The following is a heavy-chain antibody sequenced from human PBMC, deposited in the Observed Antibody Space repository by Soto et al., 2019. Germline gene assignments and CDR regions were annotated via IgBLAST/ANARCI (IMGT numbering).Heavy chain of an antibody. J-gene: IGHJ4*02. CDR2: ISAYNGNT. CDR1: GYTFTSYG. D-gene: IGHD2-2*01. Sequence: ASVKVSCKASGYTFTSYGISWVRQAPGQGLEWMGWISAYNGNTNYAQKLQGRVTMTTDTSTSTAYTELRSLRSDDTAVYYCARDALKNIVVVPADNFDYWGQGTLVTVSS. V-gene: IGHV1-18*01. CDR3: ARDALKNIVVVPADNFDY.